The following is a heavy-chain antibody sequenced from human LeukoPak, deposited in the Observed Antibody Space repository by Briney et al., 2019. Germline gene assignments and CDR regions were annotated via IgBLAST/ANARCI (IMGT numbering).Heavy chain of an antibody. D-gene: IGHD3-10*01. Sequence: PWRSLRLSCAASGFIFSNYGMHWVRQAPGKGLEWVAFMRYDGMNEYYADSVKGRFTISRDNSKNTLYLQMNSLGPEDTAAYFCAKARSGVSWAFDIWGQGTMVTVS. J-gene: IGHJ3*02. V-gene: IGHV3-30*02. CDR1: GFIFSNYG. CDR2: MRYDGMNE. CDR3: AKARSGVSWAFDI.